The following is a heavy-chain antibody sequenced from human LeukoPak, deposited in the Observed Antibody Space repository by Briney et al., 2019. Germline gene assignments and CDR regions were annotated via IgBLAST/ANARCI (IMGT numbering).Heavy chain of an antibody. CDR2: INPYNGDT. J-gene: IGHJ6*01. CDR3: ARVMHWEIVMARGRGMDV. D-gene: IGHD3-16*01. Sequence: ASVKVSCKASGYTFTTYGNSWVRQAPGQGLEWMGWINPYNGDTNYAQKLQGRVTMITDTSTSTPYKELRRLRCDVMVGYYCARVMHWEIVMARGRGMDVWGQGTTVSVSS. CDR1: GYTFTTYG. V-gene: IGHV1-18*03.